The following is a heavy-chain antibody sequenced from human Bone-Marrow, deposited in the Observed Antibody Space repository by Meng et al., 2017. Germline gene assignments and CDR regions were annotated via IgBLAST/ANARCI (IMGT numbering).Heavy chain of an antibody. CDR1: GVSISSSSYY. V-gene: IGHV4-39*07. Sequence: SETLSLTCTVSGVSISSSSYYWGWIRQPPGKGLEWIGSIYYRGSTYYNPSLKSRVTISVDTSKNQSSLKLTSVTAADTAVYYCARDHGSRSWYSAYYYYYGMEVWGQGTTVTVSS. CDR2: IYYRGST. CDR3: ARDHGSRSWYSAYYYYYGMEV. J-gene: IGHJ6*02. D-gene: IGHD6-13*01.